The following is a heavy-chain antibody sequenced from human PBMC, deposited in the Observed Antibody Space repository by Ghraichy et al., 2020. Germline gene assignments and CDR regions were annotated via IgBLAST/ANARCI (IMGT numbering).Heavy chain of an antibody. J-gene: IGHJ4*02. Sequence: GGSLRLSCAASGFIFSDYVMNWVRQAPGKGLEWVSGIPGPGDSTYYADSVKGRFTIARDNSKNTLYLQMNSLRAEDTAVYYCTKPYILSADFDSWGQGILVNVSP. CDR2: IPGPGDST. CDR1: GFIFSDYV. V-gene: IGHV3-23*01. CDR3: TKPYILSADFDS.